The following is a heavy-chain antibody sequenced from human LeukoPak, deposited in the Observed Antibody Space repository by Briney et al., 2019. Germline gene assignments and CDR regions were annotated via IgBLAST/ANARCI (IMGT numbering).Heavy chain of an antibody. V-gene: IGHV4-61*01. J-gene: IGHJ5*02. CDR2: IYYSGST. D-gene: IGHD6-19*01. Sequence: PSETLSLTCTVSGGSVSSGSYYWSWIRQPTGKGLEWIGYIYYSGSTNYNPYLKSRVTISVDTYKNQFSLKLSSVTVANPAVYYLARSRGSVCYYWFDPGGQGTLVTFSS. CDR1: GGSVSSGSYY. CDR3: ARSRGSVCYYWFDP.